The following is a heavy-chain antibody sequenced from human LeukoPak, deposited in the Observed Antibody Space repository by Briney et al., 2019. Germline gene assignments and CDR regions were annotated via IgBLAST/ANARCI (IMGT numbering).Heavy chain of an antibody. Sequence: GGSLRLSCAASGFTFSSYSMNWVRQAPGKGLKWVSSISSSSSYIYYADSVKGRFTISRDNAKNSLYLQMNSLRAEDTAVYYCARASSGRTGYYGMDVWGQGTTFTVSS. CDR2: ISSSSSYI. V-gene: IGHV3-21*01. D-gene: IGHD3-22*01. CDR1: GFTFSSYS. J-gene: IGHJ6*02. CDR3: ARASSGRTGYYGMDV.